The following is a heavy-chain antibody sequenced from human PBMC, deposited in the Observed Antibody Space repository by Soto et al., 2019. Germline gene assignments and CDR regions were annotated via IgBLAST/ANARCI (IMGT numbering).Heavy chain of an antibody. CDR2: IYHSGST. Sequence: SETLSLTCVISGASIISSNWWSWVRQPPGKGLEWIGDIYHSGSTNYNPSLKSRVTISVDKSKNQFSLKLSSVTAADTAVYYCARVIAAAVHWFDPWGQGTLVT. V-gene: IGHV4-4*02. CDR1: GASIISSNW. D-gene: IGHD6-13*01. J-gene: IGHJ5*02. CDR3: ARVIAAAVHWFDP.